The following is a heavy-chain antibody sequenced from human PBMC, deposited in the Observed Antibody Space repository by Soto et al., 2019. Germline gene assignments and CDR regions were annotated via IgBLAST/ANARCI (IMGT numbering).Heavy chain of an antibody. Sequence: EVQLVESGGGLVQPGRSLRLSCAASGFTFDDYAMHWVRQAPGKGLEWVTGISWNSGSIGYADSVKGLFSISRDNAKNSLYLQMNSLTAEDAALYYCAKDRFLAVAAVSHYFEYWGQGTLVTVSS. CDR2: ISWNSGSI. D-gene: IGHD6-19*01. CDR3: AKDRFLAVAAVSHYFEY. V-gene: IGHV3-9*01. CDR1: GFTFDDYA. J-gene: IGHJ4*02.